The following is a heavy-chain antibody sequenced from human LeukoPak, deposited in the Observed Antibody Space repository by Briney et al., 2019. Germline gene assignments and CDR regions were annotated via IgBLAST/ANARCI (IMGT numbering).Heavy chain of an antibody. D-gene: IGHD3-16*01. CDR3: ARSYIWGRDFDY. Sequence: PSEILSLTCTVSGGSIITYYWSWIRQPPGKGPEWIGYIYYSGSTNYNPSLKSRVTISVDTSKNQFSLKLYSVTAADTAVYYCARSYIWGRDFDYWGQGTLVTVSS. CDR1: GGSIITYY. V-gene: IGHV4-59*01. CDR2: IYYSGST. J-gene: IGHJ4*02.